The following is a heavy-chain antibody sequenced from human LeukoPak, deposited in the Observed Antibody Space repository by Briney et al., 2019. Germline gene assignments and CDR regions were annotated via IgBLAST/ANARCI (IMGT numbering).Heavy chain of an antibody. D-gene: IGHD5-18*01. CDR1: GFTFSSYW. J-gene: IGHJ4*02. Sequence: PGGSLGLSCAASGFTFSSYWMSWVRQAPGKGLEWVANIKQDGSEKYYVDSVKGRFTISRDNAKNSLYLQMNSLRAEDTAVYYCARDWIQLWLGDYFDYWGQGTLVTVSS. CDR3: ARDWIQLWLGDYFDY. CDR2: IKQDGSEK. V-gene: IGHV3-7*01.